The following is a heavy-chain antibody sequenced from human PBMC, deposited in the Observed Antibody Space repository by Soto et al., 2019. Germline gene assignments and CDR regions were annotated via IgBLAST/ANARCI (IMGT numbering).Heavy chain of an antibody. CDR2: IWYDGSRK. Sequence: QVQLVESGGGVVQPGGSLRLSCAASGFTFSSYAMHWVRQAPGKGLEWMAVIWYDGSRKHYADSLKGRFTISRDNPKNTLYLEMNRLRVEDTAVYYCARGIHYYESHGYGPGAYWGQGTLVSVSS. CDR1: GFTFSSYA. D-gene: IGHD3-22*01. CDR3: ARGIHYYESHGYGPGAY. V-gene: IGHV3-33*01. J-gene: IGHJ4*02.